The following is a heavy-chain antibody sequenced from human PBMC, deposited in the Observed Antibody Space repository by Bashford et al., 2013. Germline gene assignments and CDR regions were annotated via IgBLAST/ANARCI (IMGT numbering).Heavy chain of an antibody. D-gene: IGHD3-3*01. J-gene: IGHJ2*01. Sequence: SETLSLTCTVSGASISSGDYYWSWIRQPPGKGLEWIGYIYYTGTTYYNPSLRSRPSTSIDTSKNQFSLKLSSVTAADTAVYYCARIVSGYYLGRYVDLWGRGTLVTVSS. CDR3: ARIVSGYYLGRYVDL. CDR1: GASISSGDYY. CDR2: IYYTGTT. V-gene: IGHV4-30-4*01.